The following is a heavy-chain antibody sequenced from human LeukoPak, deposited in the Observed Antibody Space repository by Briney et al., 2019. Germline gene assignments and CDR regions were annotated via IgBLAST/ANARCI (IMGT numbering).Heavy chain of an antibody. J-gene: IGHJ5*02. V-gene: IGHV4-34*01. D-gene: IGHD2-8*01. CDR2: GSDVGGT. CDR1: GASLNGHY. Sequence: SETLSLTCAVYGASLNGHYWSWIRQPPGKGLEWIGEGSDVGGTKYNPSLKSQVTISADTSKNQFSLKLSSVTAADTAVYYCAQNGQSGFSFDPWGQGTLVTVSS. CDR3: AQNGQSGFSFDP.